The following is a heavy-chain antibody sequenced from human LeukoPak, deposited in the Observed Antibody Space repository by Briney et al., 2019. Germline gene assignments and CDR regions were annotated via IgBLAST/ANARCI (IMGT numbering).Heavy chain of an antibody. Sequence: SVKVSCKASGYTFTSYYMHWVRQAPGQGLEWMGRIIPILGTANYAQRFQGRVTITADKSTSTAYMELSSLASEDTGVYYCAREEDFAFDIWGQGTMVTVSS. CDR2: IIPILGTA. CDR1: GYTFTSYY. D-gene: IGHD2-15*01. J-gene: IGHJ3*02. CDR3: AREEDFAFDI. V-gene: IGHV1-69*08.